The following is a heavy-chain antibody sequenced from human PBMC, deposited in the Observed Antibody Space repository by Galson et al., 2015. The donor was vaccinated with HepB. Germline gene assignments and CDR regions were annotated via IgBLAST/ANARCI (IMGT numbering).Heavy chain of an antibody. CDR2: ISSSDSTI. D-gene: IGHD3-3*01. Sequence: SLRLSCAASGFTFSSYNMHWVRQAPGKGLEWVSYISSSDSTIYYADSVKGRFTISRDNAKNSLYLQMNSLRDEDTAVYYCARGDYDFWSGHTNWFDPWGQGTLVTVSS. CDR1: GFTFSSYN. J-gene: IGHJ5*02. CDR3: ARGDYDFWSGHTNWFDP. V-gene: IGHV3-48*02.